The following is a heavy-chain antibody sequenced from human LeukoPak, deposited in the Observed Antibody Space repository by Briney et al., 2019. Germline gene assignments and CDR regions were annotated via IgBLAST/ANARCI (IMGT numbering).Heavy chain of an antibody. CDR1: GGTFSSYA. CDR3: ARLDYYGSGSYKFDP. J-gene: IGHJ5*02. D-gene: IGHD3-10*01. CDR2: IIPIFGTA. Sequence: ASVMVSCKASGGTFSSYAISWVRQAPGQGLEWMGGIIPIFGTANYAQKFQGRVTITTDESTSTAYMELSSLRSEDTAVYYCARLDYYGSGSYKFDPWGQGTLVTVSS. V-gene: IGHV1-69*05.